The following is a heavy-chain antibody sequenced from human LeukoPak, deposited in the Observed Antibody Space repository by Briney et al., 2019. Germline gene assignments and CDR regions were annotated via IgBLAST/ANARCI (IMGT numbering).Heavy chain of an antibody. CDR1: GFTFSDHH. J-gene: IGHJ5*02. Sequence: GGSLRLSCAASGFTFSDHHMSWIRQAPGKGLEWVSYISGSSTTIYYADSVRGRFTISRDNGKNSLYLQMNSLRVEDTAIYYCAREGITIFGVANSNWFDPWGQGTLVTVSS. V-gene: IGHV3-11*01. CDR3: AREGITIFGVANSNWFDP. CDR2: ISGSSTTI. D-gene: IGHD3-3*01.